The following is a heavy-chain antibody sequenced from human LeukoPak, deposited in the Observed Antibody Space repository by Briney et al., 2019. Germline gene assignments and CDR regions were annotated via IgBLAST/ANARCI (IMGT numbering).Heavy chain of an antibody. D-gene: IGHD6-13*01. V-gene: IGHV3-30*18. Sequence: GGSLRLSCAASGFTFSSYGMHWVRQAPGKGLEWVAVISYDGSNKYYADSVKGRFTISRDNSKNTLYLQMNSLRAEDTAVYYCAKDDSSSWYSGYFDYWGQGTLVTVSS. CDR2: ISYDGSNK. J-gene: IGHJ4*02. CDR1: GFTFSSYG. CDR3: AKDDSSSWYSGYFDY.